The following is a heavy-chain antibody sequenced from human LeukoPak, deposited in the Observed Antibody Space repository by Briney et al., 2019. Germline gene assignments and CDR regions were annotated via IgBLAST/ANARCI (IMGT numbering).Heavy chain of an antibody. J-gene: IGHJ4*02. CDR2: IYHSGST. CDR3: ARVVGSGDYLDY. Sequence: SQTLSLTCAVSGGSISSGGYSWSWIRQPPGKGLEWIGYIYHSGSTYYNPSLKSRVTISVDRSKNQFSLKLSSVTAADTAVYYCARVVGSGDYLDYWGQGTLVTVSS. V-gene: IGHV4-30-2*01. D-gene: IGHD2-15*01. CDR1: GGSISSGGYS.